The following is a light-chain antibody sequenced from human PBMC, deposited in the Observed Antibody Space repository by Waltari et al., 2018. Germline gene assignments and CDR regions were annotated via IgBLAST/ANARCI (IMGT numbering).Light chain of an antibody. J-gene: IGKJ4*02. V-gene: IGKV3-11*01. CDR1: QVVNPY. CDR3: QHRVNWPLT. CDR2: EAS. Sequence: DIVLPQSPATLSLSPEARATLSCRPSQVVNPYLDWYQQTPGRSPRLLIYEASTSGIGVSATFSASGSGTEVTLTSSSLEREDFAVYYCQHRVNWPLTSGGRTKVDIK.